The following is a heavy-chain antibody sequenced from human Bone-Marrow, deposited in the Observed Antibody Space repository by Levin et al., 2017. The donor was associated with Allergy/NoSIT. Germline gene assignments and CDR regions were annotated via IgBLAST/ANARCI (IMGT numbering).Heavy chain of an antibody. J-gene: IGHJ4*02. CDR1: GFTFRNNA. Sequence: GESLKISCSASGFTFRNNAMSWVRQSPGTGLEWVSSITGSGGATYYADSVKGRFTISRDDSKNTVFLQMTSLRADDTALYFCAKDLGGGFYDILTGTFDYWSQGTLVTVSS. CDR3: AKDLGGGFYDILTGTFDY. D-gene: IGHD3-9*01. CDR2: ITGSGGAT. V-gene: IGHV3-23*01.